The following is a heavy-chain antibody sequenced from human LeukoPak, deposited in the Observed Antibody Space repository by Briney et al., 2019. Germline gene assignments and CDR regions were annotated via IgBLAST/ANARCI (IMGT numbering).Heavy chain of an antibody. CDR3: ARYCGGDDHCYDP. CDR2: IKSKNDGGTT. J-gene: IGHJ4*02. D-gene: IGHD2-21*01. Sequence: GGSLRLSCAASGFSVSNAWMTWVRQAPGKGLEWIGRIKSKNDGGTTDYAAPVKGRFTFSRDDSKNTLYLQMNSLKTEDTAVYSCARYCGGDDHCYDPWGQGTLVTVSS. V-gene: IGHV3-15*01. CDR1: GFSVSNAW.